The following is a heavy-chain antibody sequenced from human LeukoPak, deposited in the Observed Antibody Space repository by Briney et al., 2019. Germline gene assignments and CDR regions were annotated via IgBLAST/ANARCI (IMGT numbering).Heavy chain of an antibody. J-gene: IGHJ4*02. D-gene: IGHD1-1*01. CDR3: ARDGSGGLERRRFDY. Sequence: ASVKVSCKASGYTFTSYYMHWVRQAPGQGLEWMGIINPSGGSTSYAQKFQGRVTMTRDTSTSTVYMELSSLRSEDTAVYYCARDGSGGLERRRFDYWGQGTLVTVSS. CDR1: GYTFTSYY. CDR2: INPSGGST. V-gene: IGHV1-46*01.